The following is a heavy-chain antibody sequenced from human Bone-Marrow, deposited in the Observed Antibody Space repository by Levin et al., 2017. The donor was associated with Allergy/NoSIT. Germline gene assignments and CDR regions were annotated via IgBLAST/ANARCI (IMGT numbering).Heavy chain of an antibody. J-gene: IGHJ3*02. D-gene: IGHD2-21*01. V-gene: IGHV3-11*01. CDR1: GFTFSDYY. CDR3: ASLVVEMVWSNDAFDS. Sequence: PGGSLRLSCAASGFTFSDYYMSWIRQAPGKGLEWVSYISSSGSTIYYADSVKGRFTISRDNAKNSLYLQMNSLRAEDTAVYYCASLVVEMVWSNDAFDSWGQGTMVTVSS. CDR2: ISSSGSTI.